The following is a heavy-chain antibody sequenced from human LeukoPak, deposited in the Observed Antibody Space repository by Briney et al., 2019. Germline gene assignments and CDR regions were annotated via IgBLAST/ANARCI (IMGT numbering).Heavy chain of an antibody. CDR3: VRIPNSANFPNWHDP. CDR2: ISSTSDYI. CDR1: GFIFSSST. D-gene: IGHD4/OR15-4a*01. Sequence: TGGSLRLSCAASGFIFSSSTMNWVRRAPGKGLEWVSSISSTSDYIYYADSVRGRFTISRDNAKNALYLQMNSLRAEDTAVYYCVRIPNSANFPNWHDPWGQGTLVTVSS. J-gene: IGHJ5*02. V-gene: IGHV3-21*01.